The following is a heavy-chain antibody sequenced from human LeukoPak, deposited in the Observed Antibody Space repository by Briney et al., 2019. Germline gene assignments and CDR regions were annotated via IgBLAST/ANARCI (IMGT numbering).Heavy chain of an antibody. J-gene: IGHJ4*02. V-gene: IGHV4-61*01. D-gene: IGHD2-15*01. Sequence: SETLSLTCTVSGGSVSSGNYYWGWIRQPPGKGLEWIGYIYYSGSTNNNPSLKSRVTISVDTSKNQFSLKLSSVTAADTAVYYCARGGYCSGGSCSPDYWGQGTLVTVSS. CDR2: IYYSGST. CDR1: GGSVSSGNYY. CDR3: ARGGYCSGGSCSPDY.